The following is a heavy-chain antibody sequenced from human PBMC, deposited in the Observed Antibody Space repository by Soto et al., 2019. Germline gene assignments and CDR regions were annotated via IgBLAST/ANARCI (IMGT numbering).Heavy chain of an antibody. Sequence: EVQLVESGGGLVQPGGSLRLSCAASGFTFSEFWMNWVRQAPGKGLEWVADIKGDGSDKYYVDSVKGRFTISRDNAKNSLYLQMNSLRVEDTAVYYCAREEGWGSDYWGQGTLVAVSS. D-gene: IGHD3-16*01. CDR1: GFTFSEFW. V-gene: IGHV3-7*01. CDR2: IKGDGSDK. J-gene: IGHJ4*02. CDR3: AREEGWGSDY.